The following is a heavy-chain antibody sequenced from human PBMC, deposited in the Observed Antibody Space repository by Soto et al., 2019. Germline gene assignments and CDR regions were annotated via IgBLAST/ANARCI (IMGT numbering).Heavy chain of an antibody. J-gene: IGHJ6*02. V-gene: IGHV1-18*01. D-gene: IGHD2-15*01. Sequence: QVQLVQSGAEVKKPGASVKVSCKASGYTFTSYGISWVRQAPGQGLEWMGWISAYNGNTNYAQKLQGRVTMTTDTSTSTAYMERRSLRSDDTAVYYCAREYCSGGSCYSGYYYYGMDVWGQGTTVTVSS. CDR2: ISAYNGNT. CDR1: GYTFTSYG. CDR3: AREYCSGGSCYSGYYYYGMDV.